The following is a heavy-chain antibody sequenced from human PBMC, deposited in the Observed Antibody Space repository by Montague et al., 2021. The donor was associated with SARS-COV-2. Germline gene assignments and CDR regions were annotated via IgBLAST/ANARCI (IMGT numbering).Heavy chain of an antibody. CDR3: VRMGCVHRVNDWFDP. V-gene: IGHV4-39*01. CDR1: GGSISSSDSY. D-gene: IGHD1-14*01. Sequence: SETLSLTCTVSGGSISSSDSYWGWIRQPPGKGLEWIGNIYYSGTTYYNPSLKSRITMAVDTSKNQFSLNLISVTAADTAVYFCVRMGCVHRVNDWFDPWGQGALVTVSS. CDR2: IYYSGTT. J-gene: IGHJ5*02.